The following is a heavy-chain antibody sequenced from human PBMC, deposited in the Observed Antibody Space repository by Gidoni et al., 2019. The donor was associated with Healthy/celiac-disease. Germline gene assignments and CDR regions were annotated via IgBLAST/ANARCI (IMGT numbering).Heavy chain of an antibody. Sequence: QVQLVESGGGVVQPGRSLRLSCAASGFPFSSYAMHWVRQAPGKGLEWVAVISYDGSNKYYADSVKGRFTISRDNSKNTLYLQMNSLRAEDTAVYYCARDFGGSYYYYGMDVWGQGTTVTVSS. V-gene: IGHV3-30-3*01. J-gene: IGHJ6*02. CDR2: ISYDGSNK. CDR3: ARDFGGSYYYYGMDV. D-gene: IGHD1-26*01. CDR1: GFPFSSYA.